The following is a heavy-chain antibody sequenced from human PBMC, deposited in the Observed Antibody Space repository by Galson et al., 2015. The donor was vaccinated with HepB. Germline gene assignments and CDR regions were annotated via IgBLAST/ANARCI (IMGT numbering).Heavy chain of an antibody. CDR2: INHSGNT. Sequence: SETLSLTCAVYDGSFRGYYWSWIRQPPGKGLEWIGEINHSGNTNYNPSLKGRVTTSVDTSKNQISLNLTSVTAADTAVYYCARATYYYDSRNDYKVRRGAFDIWGQGTTVTVSS. V-gene: IGHV4-34*01. CDR3: ARATYYYDSRNDYKVRRGAFDI. D-gene: IGHD3-22*01. J-gene: IGHJ3*02. CDR1: DGSFRGYY.